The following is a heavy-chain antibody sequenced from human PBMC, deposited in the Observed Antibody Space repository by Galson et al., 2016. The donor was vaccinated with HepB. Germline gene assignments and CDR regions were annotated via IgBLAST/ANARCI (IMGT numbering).Heavy chain of an antibody. CDR3: AREGYSSGHCGAFDI. Sequence: SLRLSCATSGFTFTDYPMTWVRQAPGKGLEWVSTVGTGHFTHYADSATGRFIVSRDNSENTLYLQMNSLRADDTALYFCAREGYSSGHCGAFDIWGRGTVVAVSS. J-gene: IGHJ3*02. V-gene: IGHV3-23*01. CDR2: VGTGHFT. CDR1: GFTFTDYP. D-gene: IGHD6-19*01.